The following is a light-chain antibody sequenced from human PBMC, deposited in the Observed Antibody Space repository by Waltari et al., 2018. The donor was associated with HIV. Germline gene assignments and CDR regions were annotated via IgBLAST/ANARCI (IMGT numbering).Light chain of an antibody. CDR1: QSVLYSSNSKNY. CDR3: QQYYSTLYT. J-gene: IGKJ2*01. Sequence: DIVMTQSPDFLTVSLGERAAINCKSSQSVLYSSNSKNYLAWFQQKPGQSPKLLIYWASVRESGVPDRFTGSGSGTNFTLTISSLQAEDVAVYYCQQYYSTLYTFGQGTKVEIK. CDR2: WAS. V-gene: IGKV4-1*01.